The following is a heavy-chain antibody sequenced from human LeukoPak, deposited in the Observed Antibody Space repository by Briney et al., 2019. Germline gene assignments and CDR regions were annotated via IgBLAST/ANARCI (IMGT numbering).Heavy chain of an antibody. V-gene: IGHV3-23*01. Sequence: GGSLRLSCAASGFTFSNYAMSWVRQAPGKGLESVSAISGSGGTTYYADSVKGRFTISRDNSKNTLYLQMNSLRAEDTAVYYCAETARPAAMPSFDYWGQGTLVTVSS. J-gene: IGHJ4*02. CDR3: AETARPAAMPSFDY. D-gene: IGHD2-2*01. CDR2: ISGSGGTT. CDR1: GFTFSNYA.